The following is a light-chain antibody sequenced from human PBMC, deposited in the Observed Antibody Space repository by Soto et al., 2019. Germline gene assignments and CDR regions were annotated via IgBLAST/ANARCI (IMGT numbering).Light chain of an antibody. CDR2: GAS. CDR3: QQYGSSRT. V-gene: IGKV3-20*01. Sequence: EIVLTQSPGTLSLSPGERATLSCRASQSVSSSYLAWYQQKPGQAPRLLIYGASSRATGIPDRFSGSGSGTHFTLTIIRLEPEDFAVYYCQQYGSSRTFGQGTKVEIK. CDR1: QSVSSSY. J-gene: IGKJ1*01.